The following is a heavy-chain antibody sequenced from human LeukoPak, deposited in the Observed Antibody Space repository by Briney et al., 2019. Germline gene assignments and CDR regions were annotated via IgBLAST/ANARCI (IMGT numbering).Heavy chain of an antibody. Sequence: SETLSLTCTVSGGSISSYYWSWIRQPPGKGLEWIGYIYYSGSTNYNPSLKSRVAISVDTSKNQFSLKLSSVTAADTAVHYCARAGQQLVLDYWGQGTLVTVSS. CDR3: ARAGQQLVLDY. CDR1: GGSISSYY. V-gene: IGHV4-59*01. J-gene: IGHJ4*02. D-gene: IGHD6-13*01. CDR2: IYYSGST.